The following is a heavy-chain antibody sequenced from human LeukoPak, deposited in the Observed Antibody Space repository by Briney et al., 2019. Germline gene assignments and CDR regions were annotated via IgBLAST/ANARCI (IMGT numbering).Heavy chain of an antibody. CDR2: IKEDGSDK. Sequence: GGSLRLSCAASGFTFSGYWMSWVRQAPGKGLEWVANIKEDGSDKYYVDSVKGRFTISRDNSENSLYLQMNSLRAEDTAVYYCARVITVYNDYEEVAEYFQHWGQGTLVIVSS. CDR3: ARVITVYNDYEEVAEYFQH. CDR1: GFTFSGYW. J-gene: IGHJ1*01. D-gene: IGHD4-17*01. V-gene: IGHV3-7*01.